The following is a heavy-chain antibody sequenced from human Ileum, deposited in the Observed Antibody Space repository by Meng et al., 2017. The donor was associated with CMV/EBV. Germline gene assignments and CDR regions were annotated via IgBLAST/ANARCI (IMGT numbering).Heavy chain of an antibody. J-gene: IGHJ4*02. Sequence: ASVKVSCKASGYTITGYYMHWVRQAPGQGLEWMGRMNPSSGGANYAQKFQGRVTMTRDTSINTVYMELSRLRSDDTAVYYCARSLMYYYDSSDYTQAGYWSQGTLVTVSS. CDR1: GYTITGYY. CDR2: MNPSSGGA. D-gene: IGHD3-22*01. V-gene: IGHV1-2*02. CDR3: ARSLMYYYDSSDYTQAGY.